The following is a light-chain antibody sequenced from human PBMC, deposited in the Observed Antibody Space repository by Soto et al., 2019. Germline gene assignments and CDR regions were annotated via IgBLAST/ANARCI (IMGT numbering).Light chain of an antibody. CDR3: QQANSFPLT. Sequence: IVLTQSPGTLSLSPGERATLSCRASQSVDSTYLTWYQQKPGQAPRLLIYGASGRATGIPDRFSGSGSGTDFTLTISSLQPEDFATYYCQQANSFPLTFGGGTKVDIK. CDR1: QSVDSTY. CDR2: GAS. J-gene: IGKJ4*01. V-gene: IGKV3-20*01.